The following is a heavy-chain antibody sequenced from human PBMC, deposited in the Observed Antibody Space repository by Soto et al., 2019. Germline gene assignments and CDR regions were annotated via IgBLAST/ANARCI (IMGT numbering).Heavy chain of an antibody. CDR2: ISGSGGST. CDR1: GFTFSSYA. J-gene: IGHJ3*02. CDR3: AKDLFYCSSTSCYGSGAFDI. D-gene: IGHD2-2*01. Sequence: PGGSLRLSCAASGFTFSSYAMSWVRQAPGKGLEWVSAISGSGGSTYYADSVKGRFTISRDNSKNTLYLQMNSLRAEDTAVYYCAKDLFYCSSTSCYGSGAFDIWGQGTMVTVSS. V-gene: IGHV3-23*01.